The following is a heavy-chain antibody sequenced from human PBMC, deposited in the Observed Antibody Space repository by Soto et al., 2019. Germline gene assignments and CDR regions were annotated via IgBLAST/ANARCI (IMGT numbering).Heavy chain of an antibody. CDR3: ARGIEGGYQGRSYYGMDV. Sequence: QVQLQESGPGLVKPSETLSLTCTVSGGSVSSGSYYWSWIRQPPGKGLEWIGYIYYSGSTNYNPSRKSRVTTAVDTSKNQCSLKLSSVTAADTAVYYCARGIEGGYQGRSYYGMDVWGQGTTVTVSS. V-gene: IGHV4-61*01. CDR1: GGSVSSGSYY. J-gene: IGHJ6*02. D-gene: IGHD2-2*01. CDR2: IYYSGST.